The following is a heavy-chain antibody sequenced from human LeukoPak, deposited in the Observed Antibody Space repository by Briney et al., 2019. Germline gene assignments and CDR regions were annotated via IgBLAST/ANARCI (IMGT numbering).Heavy chain of an antibody. D-gene: IGHD5-18*01. CDR3: ARGSGYTYAFTGRERTKSRLDY. CDR1: EFTFSNSW. V-gene: IGHV3-7*01. Sequence: GGSLRLSCAASEFTFSNSWMTWVRQAPGKGLEWVANIKQDGSEKYYVDSVKGRFTISRDNAKNSLYLQMNSLRAEDTAVYYCARGSGYTYAFTGRERTKSRLDYWGQGTLVTVSS. CDR2: IKQDGSEK. J-gene: IGHJ4*02.